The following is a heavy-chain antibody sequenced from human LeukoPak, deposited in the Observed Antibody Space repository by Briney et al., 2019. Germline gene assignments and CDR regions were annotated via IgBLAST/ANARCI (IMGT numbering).Heavy chain of an antibody. CDR1: GYTFTSYG. Sequence: ASVKVSCKASGYTFTSYGISWVRQAPGEGLEWMGWISAYNGNTNYAQKLQGRVTMTTDTSTSTAYMELRSLRSDDTAVYYCARDVRGVSGYYPYYFDYWGQGTLVTVSS. CDR3: ARDVRGVSGYYPYYFDY. V-gene: IGHV1-18*01. J-gene: IGHJ4*02. CDR2: ISAYNGNT. D-gene: IGHD3-22*01.